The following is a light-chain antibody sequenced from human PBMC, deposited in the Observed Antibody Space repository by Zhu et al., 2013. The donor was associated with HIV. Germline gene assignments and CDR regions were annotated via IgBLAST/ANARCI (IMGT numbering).Light chain of an antibody. Sequence: DIVMTQSPDFLAVSLGERATINCKSSQSVLHSSNSNNYLAWYQQKPGQPPKLLISWASTRESGVPDRFSGSGSGTDFTLTIRSLQAEDVAVYYCLQYYSTPRTFGQGTKLEIK. V-gene: IGKV4-1*01. CDR3: LQYYSTPRT. J-gene: IGKJ2*01. CDR2: WAS. CDR1: QSVLHSSNSNNY.